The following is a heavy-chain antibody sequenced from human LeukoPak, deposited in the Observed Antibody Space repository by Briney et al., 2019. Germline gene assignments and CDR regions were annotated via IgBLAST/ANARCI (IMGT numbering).Heavy chain of an antibody. CDR3: ARRTFYGGYGPPSYGMDV. CDR1: GASISSYY. Sequence: SETLSLTCTVSGASISSYYWSWIRQPPGKGLEWIGYIYYSGSTNYNPSLKSRVTISVDTSKNQFSLYLSSVTAADTAVYYCARRTFYGGYGPPSYGMDVWGQGTTVTVSS. D-gene: IGHD5-12*01. V-gene: IGHV4-59*08. J-gene: IGHJ6*02. CDR2: IYYSGST.